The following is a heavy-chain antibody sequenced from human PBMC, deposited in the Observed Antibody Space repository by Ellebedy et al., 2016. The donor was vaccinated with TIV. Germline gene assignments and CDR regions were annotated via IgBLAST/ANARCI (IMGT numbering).Heavy chain of an antibody. V-gene: IGHV4-39*07. CDR1: GGSISSSSYY. CDR3: ARDRTGGRGVDTAMEGRSNWFDP. Sequence: SETLSLTXTVSGGSISSSSYYWGWIRQPPGKGLEWIGSIYYSGSTYYNPSLKSRVTISVDTSKNQFSLKLSSVTAADTAVYYCARDRTGGRGVDTAMEGRSNWFDPWGQGTLVTVSS. CDR2: IYYSGST. D-gene: IGHD5-18*01. J-gene: IGHJ5*02.